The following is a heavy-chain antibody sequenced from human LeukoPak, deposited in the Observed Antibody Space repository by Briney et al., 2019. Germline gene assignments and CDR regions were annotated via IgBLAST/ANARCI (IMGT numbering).Heavy chain of an antibody. V-gene: IGHV1-69*05. J-gene: IGHJ4*02. CDR3: ARGYYCSGGSCYRNFDY. Sequence: SVKVPCKASGGTFSSYAISWVRQAPGQGLEWMGGIIPIFGTANYAQKFQGRVTITRDTSASTAYMELSSLRSEDTAVYYCARGYYCSGGSCYRNFDYWGQGTLVTVSS. CDR1: GGTFSSYA. CDR2: IIPIFGTA. D-gene: IGHD2-15*01.